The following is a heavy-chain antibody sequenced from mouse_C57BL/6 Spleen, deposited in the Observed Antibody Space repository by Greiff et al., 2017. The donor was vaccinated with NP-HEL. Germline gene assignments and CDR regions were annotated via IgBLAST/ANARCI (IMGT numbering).Heavy chain of an antibody. CDR1: GFTFSSYT. CDR3: ARHPTKDYFDY. J-gene: IGHJ2*01. Sequence: EVQRVESGGGLVKPGGSLKLSCAASGFTFSSYTMSWVRQTPEKRLEWVATISGGGGNPYYPDSVKGRFTISRYNAKNTLYLQMSSLRSEDTALYYCARHPTKDYFDYWGQGTTLTVSS. D-gene: IGHD1-3*01. CDR2: ISGGGGNP. V-gene: IGHV5-9*01.